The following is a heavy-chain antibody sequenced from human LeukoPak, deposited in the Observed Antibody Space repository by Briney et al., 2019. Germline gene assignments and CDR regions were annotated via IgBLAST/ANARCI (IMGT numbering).Heavy chain of an antibody. Sequence: SETLSLTCAVYGGSFSGHYWSWIRQPPGKGLEWIGEINHSGSTNYNPSLKSRVTISVDTSKNQFSLKLSSVTAADTAVYYCARKYSGSYTNWFDPWGQGTLVTVSS. CDR3: ARKYSGSYTNWFDP. D-gene: IGHD1-26*01. CDR2: INHSGST. J-gene: IGHJ5*02. CDR1: GGSFSGHY. V-gene: IGHV4-34*01.